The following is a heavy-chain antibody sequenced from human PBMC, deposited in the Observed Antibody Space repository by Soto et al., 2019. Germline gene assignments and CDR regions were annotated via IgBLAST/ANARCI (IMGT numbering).Heavy chain of an antibody. CDR1: GFTFSDYY. V-gene: IGHV3-11*05. Sequence: QVQLVESGGGLVKPGGSLRLSCAASGFTFSDYYMSWIRQAPGKGLEWVSSISSGSPDTDYADSVKGRFTISRDNAKKSLSLQMNSLRAEDAAVYYCARVSYIYHSTGYYFDRKEGAFDFWGQGTVVTVSS. CDR2: ISSGSPDT. D-gene: IGHD3-22*01. CDR3: ARVSYIYHSTGYYFDRKEGAFDF. J-gene: IGHJ4*02.